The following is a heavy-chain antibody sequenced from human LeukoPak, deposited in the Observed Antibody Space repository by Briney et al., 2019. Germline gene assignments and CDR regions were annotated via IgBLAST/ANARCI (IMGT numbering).Heavy chain of an antibody. CDR3: AKNIVLMVYAIGY. CDR2: ISGSGSST. CDR1: GFTLSSYA. J-gene: IGHJ4*02. V-gene: IGHV3-23*01. Sequence: PGGSLRLSCAASGFTLSSYAMSWVRQAPGKGLEWVSAISGSGSSTYYADSVKGRFTISRDNSKNTLYLQMNSLRAEDTAVYYCAKNIVLMVYAIGYWGQGTLVTVSS. D-gene: IGHD2-8*01.